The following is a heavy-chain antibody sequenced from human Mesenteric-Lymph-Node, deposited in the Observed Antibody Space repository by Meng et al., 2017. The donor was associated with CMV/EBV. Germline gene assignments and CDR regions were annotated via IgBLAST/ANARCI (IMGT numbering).Heavy chain of an antibody. CDR2: IIPLLHIA. V-gene: IGHV1-69*10. D-gene: IGHD6-13*01. CDR3: ARGSFSSDCRFDY. CDR1: GGSFSRSA. Sequence: KASGGSFSRSAINWVRQAPGRGLEWMGGIIPLLHIADYAQRFQGRVSITADESTSTAYMELSSLRSEDTAVYYCARGSFSSDCRFDYWGQGTLVTVS. J-gene: IGHJ4*02.